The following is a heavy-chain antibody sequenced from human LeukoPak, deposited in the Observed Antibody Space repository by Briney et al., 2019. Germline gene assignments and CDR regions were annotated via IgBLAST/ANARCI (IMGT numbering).Heavy chain of an antibody. D-gene: IGHD3-22*01. CDR1: GGTFSSYA. Sequence: ASVKVSCKASGGTFSSYAISWVRQAPGQGLEWMGGIIPILGTANYAQKFQGRVTITADESTSTAYMELSSLRSEDTAVYYCATAAYYYDSSGYWGGYYYYYYMDVWGKGTTVTVSS. CDR2: IIPILGTA. V-gene: IGHV1-69*13. CDR3: ATAAYYYDSSGYWGGYYYYYYMDV. J-gene: IGHJ6*03.